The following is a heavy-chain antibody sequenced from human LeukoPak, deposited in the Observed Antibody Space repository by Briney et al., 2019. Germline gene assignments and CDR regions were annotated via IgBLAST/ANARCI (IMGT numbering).Heavy chain of an antibody. Sequence: PGGSLRLSCVASGFIFSSHAMSWARQAPGKGLEWVSVISGSGGTTYYPDSVKGRFTISRDNSKKTLYLQMNSLRAEDTAVYYCAKPVVGYPYGMDVWGQGTTVTVSS. J-gene: IGHJ6*02. CDR3: AKPVVGYPYGMDV. CDR2: ISGSGGTT. V-gene: IGHV3-23*01. CDR1: GFIFSSHA. D-gene: IGHD2-8*02.